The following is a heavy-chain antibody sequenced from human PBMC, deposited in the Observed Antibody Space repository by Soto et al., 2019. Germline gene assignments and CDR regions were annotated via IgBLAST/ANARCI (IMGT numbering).Heavy chain of an antibody. J-gene: IGHJ4*01. CDR2: IRNKANSYTT. CDR3: ARDSGKGAFFDY. Sequence: EVQLVESGGGLVQPGGSQRLSCAASGFTLGDHYMDWVRQAPGKGLEWVGRIRNKANSYTTDYAASVKGRFTISRDDSKDSLYLQMNSLKTEDTAIYYCARDSGKGAFFDYWGHGTLATVSS. CDR1: GFTLGDHY. V-gene: IGHV3-72*01. D-gene: IGHD1-26*01.